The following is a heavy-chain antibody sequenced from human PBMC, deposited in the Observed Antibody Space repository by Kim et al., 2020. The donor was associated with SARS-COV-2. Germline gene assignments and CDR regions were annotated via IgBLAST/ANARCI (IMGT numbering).Heavy chain of an antibody. Sequence: PALTSRVTISVDTSKNQFSLKLSSVTAADTAVYYCARGSYWGSYRSWGDYWGQGTLVTVSS. CDR3: ARGSYWGSYRSWGDY. J-gene: IGHJ4*02. V-gene: IGHV4-34*01. D-gene: IGHD3-16*02.